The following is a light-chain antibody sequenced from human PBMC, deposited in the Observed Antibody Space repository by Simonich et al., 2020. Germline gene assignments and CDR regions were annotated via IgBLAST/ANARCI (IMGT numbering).Light chain of an antibody. J-gene: IGLJ3*02. CDR3: QSYDSSLSGSKV. Sequence: QSVLTQPPSVSGAPGQRGTISCTGSSSNIGAGYDVHWYPQLPGTAPKLLIYGNSNRPSGVPERFSGSKSGTSASLAITGLQAEDEADYYCQSYDSSLSGSKVFGGGTKLTVL. CDR2: GNS. V-gene: IGLV1-40*01. CDR1: SSNIGAGYD.